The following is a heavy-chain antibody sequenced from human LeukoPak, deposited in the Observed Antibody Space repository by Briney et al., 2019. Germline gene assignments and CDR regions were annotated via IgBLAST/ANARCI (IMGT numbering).Heavy chain of an antibody. D-gene: IGHD2/OR15-2a*01. V-gene: IGHV3-48*03. J-gene: IGHJ4*02. Sequence: GGSLRLSCAASGFTFSTYEMNWVRQAPGKGLEWVSYISSSGSPIYYADSVKGRFTISRDNSKNSLYLQMNSLRTEDTALYYCAKDISGYFDYWGQGTLVTVSS. CDR2: ISSSGSPI. CDR1: GFTFSTYE. CDR3: AKDISGYFDY.